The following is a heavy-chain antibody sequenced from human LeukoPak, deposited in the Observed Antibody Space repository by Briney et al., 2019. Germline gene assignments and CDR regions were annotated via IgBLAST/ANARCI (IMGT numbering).Heavy chain of an antibody. J-gene: IGHJ4*02. V-gene: IGHV4-34*01. CDR3: ARGITFGGVIEY. Sequence: SETLSLTCAVYGGSFSGYYWSWIRHPQGKGLEWIGEINHSGSTNYNPSLMSRVTISLHTSKIQFSLKLSSVTAADTAVYYCARGITFGGVIEYWGQGTLVTVSS. CDR2: INHSGST. CDR1: GGSFSGYY. D-gene: IGHD3-16*02.